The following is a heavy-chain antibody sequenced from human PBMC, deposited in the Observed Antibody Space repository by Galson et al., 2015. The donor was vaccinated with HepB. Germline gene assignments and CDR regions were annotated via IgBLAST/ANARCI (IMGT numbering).Heavy chain of an antibody. Sequence: SLRLSCAASGFTFSNYGMHWVRQAPGKGLEWVAVISYDGSNKYYADSVKGRFTISRDNSKNTLYLQMNSLRAEDTAFYYCAKDPYLYSALAGTMAGFDYWGHGTLVTVSS. CDR1: GFTFSNYG. V-gene: IGHV3-30*18. CDR2: ISYDGSNK. CDR3: AKDPYLYSALAGTMAGFDY. D-gene: IGHD6-13*01. J-gene: IGHJ4*01.